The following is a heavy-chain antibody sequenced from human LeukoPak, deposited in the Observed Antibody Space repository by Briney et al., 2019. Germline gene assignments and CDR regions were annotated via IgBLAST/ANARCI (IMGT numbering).Heavy chain of an antibody. V-gene: IGHV4-59*10. CDR3: ARSRGRGYSDY. J-gene: IGHJ4*02. Sequence: SETLSLTCAVYGGSFSGYYWSWIRQPAGKGLEWIGRIYASGSINYNPSLQSRVTMSLDTSKNQFSLQLSSVTAADTAVYYCARSRGRGYSDYWGQGTLVTVSS. D-gene: IGHD6-25*01. CDR1: GGSFSGYY. CDR2: IYASGSI.